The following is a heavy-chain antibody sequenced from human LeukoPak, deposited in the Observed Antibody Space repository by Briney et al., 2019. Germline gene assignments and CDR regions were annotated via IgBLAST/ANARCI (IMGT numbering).Heavy chain of an antibody. V-gene: IGHV4-34*01. J-gene: IGHJ4*02. CDR3: AKTDTAMGFDY. D-gene: IGHD5-18*01. CDR2: INHSGST. CDR1: GGSFSGYY. Sequence: SETLSLACAVYGGSFSGYYWSWIRQPPGKGLEWIGEINHSGSTNYNPSLKSRVTISVDTSKNQFSLKLSSVTAADTAVYYCAKTDTAMGFDYWGRGTLVTVSS.